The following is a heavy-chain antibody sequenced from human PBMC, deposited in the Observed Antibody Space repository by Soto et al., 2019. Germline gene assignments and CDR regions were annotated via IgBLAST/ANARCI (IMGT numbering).Heavy chain of an antibody. D-gene: IGHD3-22*01. J-gene: IGHJ6*02. V-gene: IGHV1-58*01. CDR1: GITFTSSA. CDR2: IVVGSGNT. Sequence: SVKVSCKASGITFTSSAVQWVRQARGQRLEWVGWIVVGSGNTNYAQKFQERVTITRDMSTSTAYMELSSLRSEDTAVYYCAAGRWLLLHRKYGMDVWGQGTTVTVSS. CDR3: AAGRWLLLHRKYGMDV.